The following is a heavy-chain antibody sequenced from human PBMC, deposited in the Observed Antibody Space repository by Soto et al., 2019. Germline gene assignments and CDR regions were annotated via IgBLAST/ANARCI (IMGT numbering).Heavy chain of an antibody. CDR3: ARGVFYYDSSGPNDY. D-gene: IGHD3-22*01. V-gene: IGHV4-39*07. Sequence: SETLSLTCTVSGGSISSSTYYWGWMRQPPGKGLEWIASFFIGGNTYYNPSLKSRVTISVDTSKNQFSLKLSSVTAADTAVYYCARGVFYYDSSGPNDYWGQGTLVTVSS. J-gene: IGHJ4*02. CDR1: GGSISSSTYY. CDR2: FFIGGNT.